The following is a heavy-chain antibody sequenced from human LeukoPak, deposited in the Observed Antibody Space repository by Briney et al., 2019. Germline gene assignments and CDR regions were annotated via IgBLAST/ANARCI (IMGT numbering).Heavy chain of an antibody. CDR2: IYYSGST. J-gene: IGHJ4*02. CDR1: GGSISSGGYY. V-gene: IGHV4-31*03. D-gene: IGHD5-12*01. CDR3: ARGKGGYDWFDY. Sequence: IPSQTLSLTCTVSGGSISSGGYYWSWLRQHPGKGLEWIGYIYYSGSTYYNPSLKSRVTISVDTSKNQFSLKLSSVTAADTAVYYCARGKGGYDWFDYWGQGTLVTVSS.